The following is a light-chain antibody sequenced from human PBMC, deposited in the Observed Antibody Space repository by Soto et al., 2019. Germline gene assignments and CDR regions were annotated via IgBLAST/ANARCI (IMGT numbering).Light chain of an antibody. CDR3: QQRSNWPIA. J-gene: IGKJ5*01. CDR1: QSVSSN. V-gene: IGKV3-11*01. CDR2: DAS. Sequence: ELVMTQSPATLSVSPGERATLSCRASQSVSSNLAWYQQKPGQAPRLLIYDASNRATGIPARFSGSGSGTDFTLTISSLEPEEFAVYYCQQRSNWPIAVGQGTRLEI.